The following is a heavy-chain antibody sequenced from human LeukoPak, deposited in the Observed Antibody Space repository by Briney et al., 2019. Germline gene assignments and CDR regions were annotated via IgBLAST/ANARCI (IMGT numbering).Heavy chain of an antibody. CDR2: INPSGGST. V-gene: IGHV1-46*01. D-gene: IGHD5-24*01. CDR3: AGVEMATMNY. CDR1: GYTFTSYY. Sequence: GASVKVSFKASGYTFTSYYMHWVRQAPGRGLEWMGIINPSGGSTSYAQKFQGRVTMTRDTSTSTVYMELSSLRSEDTAVYYCAGVEMATMNYWGQGTLVTVSS. J-gene: IGHJ4*02.